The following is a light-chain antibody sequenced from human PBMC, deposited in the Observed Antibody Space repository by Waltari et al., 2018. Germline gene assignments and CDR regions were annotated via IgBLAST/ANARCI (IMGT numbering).Light chain of an antibody. CDR3: QQYNTWPPST. J-gene: IGKJ2*02. CDR2: GAS. V-gene: IGKV3-15*01. Sequence: EIVMTQSPAALSESPGERATLSCRASQSISNNLAWYQHKPGQPPRLLISGASTRATGVPARFSGSGSGTEFTRTISSLQSEDSAIYVCQQYNTWPPSTFGQGTKLEIK. CDR1: QSISNN.